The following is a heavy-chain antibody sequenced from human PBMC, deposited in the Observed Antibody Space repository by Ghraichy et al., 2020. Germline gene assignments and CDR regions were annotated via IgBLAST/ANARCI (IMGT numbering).Heavy chain of an antibody. CDR2: IYSGGNT. V-gene: IGHV3-66*01. Sequence: GGSLNISCAASGFTVRDNFISWVRQAPGKGLEWVSIIYSGGNTHYVDSVKGRFTISRDNSKNTVYLQMNSLRDEDTAIYYCARDVGPTAEYFQNWGQGTLVTVSS. CDR1: GFTVRDNF. J-gene: IGHJ1*01. D-gene: IGHD2-15*01. CDR3: ARDVGPTAEYFQN.